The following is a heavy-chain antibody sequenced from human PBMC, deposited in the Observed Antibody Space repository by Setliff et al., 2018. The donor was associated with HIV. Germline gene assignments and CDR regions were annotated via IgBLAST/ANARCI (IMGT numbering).Heavy chain of an antibody. CDR3: ARGLVPHFDP. V-gene: IGHV4-4*02. J-gene: IGHJ5*02. CDR2: IYHTGTT. CDR1: GGSISSSNW. Sequence: SETLSLTCAVSGGSISSSNWWSWVRQPPGKGLEWIGEIYHTGTTKYNPSLKSRVTLSVDRSKTRFSLQLNSVTAADTAVYYCARGLVPHFDPWGQGTQVTVSS.